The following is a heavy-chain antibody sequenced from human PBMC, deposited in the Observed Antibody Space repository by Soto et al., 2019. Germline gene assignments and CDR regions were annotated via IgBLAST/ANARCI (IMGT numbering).Heavy chain of an antibody. CDR2: IHYSGST. Sequence: SETLSLTCTVSGGSISSYYWSWIRQPPGKGLEWIGNIHYSGSTYYDSSLQSRVTISIDTSKNQFSLKLSSVTATDTAVYYCASQHYYDSSGYYVVYWGQGNLVTVSS. CDR3: ASQHYYDSSGYYVVY. J-gene: IGHJ4*02. D-gene: IGHD3-22*01. CDR1: GGSISSYY. V-gene: IGHV4-59*04.